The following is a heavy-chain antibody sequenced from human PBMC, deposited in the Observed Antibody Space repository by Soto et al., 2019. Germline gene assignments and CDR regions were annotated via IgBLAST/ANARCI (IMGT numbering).Heavy chain of an antibody. J-gene: IGHJ4*02. D-gene: IGHD3-3*01. Sequence: GGSLRLSCAASGFTFSSYWMSWVRQAPGKGLEWVANIKQDGSEKYYVDSVKGRFTISRDNAKNSLYLQMNSLRAEDTAVYYCARVNDFGVVIFDYWGQGTLVTVSS. CDR2: IKQDGSEK. CDR3: ARVNDFGVVIFDY. V-gene: IGHV3-7*01. CDR1: GFTFSSYW.